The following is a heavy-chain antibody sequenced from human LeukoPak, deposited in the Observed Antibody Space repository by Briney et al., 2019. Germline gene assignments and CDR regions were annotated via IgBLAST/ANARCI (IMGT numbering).Heavy chain of an antibody. D-gene: IGHD1-26*01. Sequence: GGSLRLSCEASGFTFSTYGMHWVRQAPGKGLEWVAVIWYDGSNKNYADSVKGRFTISRDNSKNTLYLQMNSLRAEDTAVYYCAKSALGGVGATSYYYYAMDVWGQGTTVTVSS. V-gene: IGHV3-30*02. J-gene: IGHJ6*02. CDR3: AKSALGGVGATSYYYYAMDV. CDR1: GFTFSTYG. CDR2: IWYDGSNK.